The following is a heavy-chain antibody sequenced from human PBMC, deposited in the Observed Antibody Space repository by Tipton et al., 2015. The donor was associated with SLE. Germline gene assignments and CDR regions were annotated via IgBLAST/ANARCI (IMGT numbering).Heavy chain of an antibody. V-gene: IGHV4-34*01. D-gene: IGHD5-18*01. J-gene: IGHJ4*02. CDR3: ARDSTFYRF. CDR1: GGSFSGYY. Sequence: LRLSCSVYGGSFSGYYWSWIRQPPGKGLEWIGEINHSGSTNYNPSLKSRVTISVDTSKNQFSLKLSSVTAADTAVYYCARDSTFYRFWGEGTLVTVSS. CDR2: INHSGST.